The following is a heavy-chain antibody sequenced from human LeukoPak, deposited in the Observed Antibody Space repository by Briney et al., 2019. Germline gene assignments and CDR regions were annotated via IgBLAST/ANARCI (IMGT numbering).Heavy chain of an antibody. CDR1: GFTFISYA. D-gene: IGHD1-26*01. J-gene: IGHJ6*02. CDR2: LSGNAGRP. CDR3: AKDHRDSGNYYYYYGLDV. V-gene: IGHV3-23*01. Sequence: PGGSLRISCAASGFTFISYAMSWVRQAPGKGLEWVSSLSGNAGRPYYADSVKGRFTISRDNSKNTLYLQMNSLRAEDTAVYYCAKDHRDSGNYYYYYGLDVWGQGTMVTVSS.